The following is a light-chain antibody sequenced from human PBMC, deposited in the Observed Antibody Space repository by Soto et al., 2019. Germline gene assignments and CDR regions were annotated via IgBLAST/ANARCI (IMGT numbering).Light chain of an antibody. CDR1: QSVSSSY. J-gene: IGKJ4*01. Sequence: EIVLTQSPGTVSLSPGERATLSCRASQSVSSSYLAWYQQKRGQAPRLLIYDASTRATGIPDRFSGSGSETEFTLTISSLQSEDFAVYYCQQCNWPLTFGGGTKVDIK. CDR3: QQCNWPLT. CDR2: DAS. V-gene: IGKV3D-20*02.